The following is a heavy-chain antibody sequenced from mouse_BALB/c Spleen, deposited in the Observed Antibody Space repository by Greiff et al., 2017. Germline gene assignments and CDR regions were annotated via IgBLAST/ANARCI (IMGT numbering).Heavy chain of an antibody. CDR3: ARHKRDY. V-gene: IGHV5-6*01. Sequence: EVHLVESGGDLVKPGGSLKLSCAASGFTFSSYGMSWVRQTPDKRLEWVATISSGGSYTYYPDSVKGRFTISRDNAKNTLYLQLSSLKSEDTAMYYCARHKRDYWGQGTSVTVSS. J-gene: IGHJ4*01. CDR2: ISSGGSYT. CDR1: GFTFSSYG.